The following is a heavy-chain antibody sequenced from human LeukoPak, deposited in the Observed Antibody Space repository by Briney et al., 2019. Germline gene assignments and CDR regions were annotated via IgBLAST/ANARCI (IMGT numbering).Heavy chain of an antibody. D-gene: IGHD3-22*01. V-gene: IGHV3-23*01. CDR1: GFTFSDYY. CDR2: ISGSGGST. J-gene: IGHJ4*02. CDR3: AKLNVWYYYDSSGPY. Sequence: PRGSLRLSCAASGFTFSDYYMSWIRQAPGKGLEWVSAISGSGGSTYYADSVKGRFTISRDNSKNTLYLQMNSLRAEDTAVYYCAKLNVWYYYDSSGPYWGQGTLVTVSS.